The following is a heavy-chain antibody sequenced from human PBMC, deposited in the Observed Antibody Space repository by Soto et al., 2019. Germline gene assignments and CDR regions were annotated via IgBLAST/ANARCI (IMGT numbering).Heavy chain of an antibody. V-gene: IGHV1-58*02. CDR2: IVVGSGNT. J-gene: IGHJ3*02. Sequence: SVKVSCKASGFTFTSSAMQWVRQARGQRLEWIGWIVVGSGNTNYAQKFQERVTITRDMSTSTAYMELSSLRSEDTAVYYCSPRPRLLRYFDPPHYAFAIWAQGTMVTVS. CDR1: GFTFTSSA. D-gene: IGHD3-9*01. CDR3: SPRPRLLRYFDPPHYAFAI.